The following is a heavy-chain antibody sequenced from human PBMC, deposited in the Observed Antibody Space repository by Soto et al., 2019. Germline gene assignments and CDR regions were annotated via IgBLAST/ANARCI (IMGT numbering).Heavy chain of an antibody. J-gene: IGHJ6*02. CDR2: INPNGGAT. Sequence: ASVKVSCKASGYTFTGYYMYWVRQAPGQGLEWMGRINPNGGATNYAQKFQGRVTMTRDTSIKTAYMELSGLKSDDTAVYYCARVWVGASIDGMDVSGPGTTVTVSS. V-gene: IGHV1-2*06. CDR1: GYTFTGYY. D-gene: IGHD1-26*01. CDR3: ARVWVGASIDGMDV.